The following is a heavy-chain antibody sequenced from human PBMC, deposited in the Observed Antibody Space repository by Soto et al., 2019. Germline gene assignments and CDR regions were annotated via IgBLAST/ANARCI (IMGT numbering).Heavy chain of an antibody. Sequence: GGSLRLSCAASGFSFSSYGMYWVRQAPGKGLVGGAVISCAVSDKYYADSVKGRFTVSRDTSKNTLYLQLNSLRVDDTAVYHCAKATVSTGYYYAIDVWGQGTTVTVSS. CDR1: GFSFSSYG. D-gene: IGHD4-4*01. V-gene: IGHV3-30*18. CDR3: AKATVSTGYYYAIDV. J-gene: IGHJ6*02. CDR2: ISCAVSDK.